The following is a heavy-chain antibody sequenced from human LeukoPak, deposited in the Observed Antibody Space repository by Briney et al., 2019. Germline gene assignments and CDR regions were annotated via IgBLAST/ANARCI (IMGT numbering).Heavy chain of an antibody. CDR3: ARAGKAAAFDY. CDR1: GFTFSSYS. CDR2: ISGSGGRA. J-gene: IGHJ4*02. Sequence: PGGSLGLSCAASGFTFSSYSMNWVRQAPGKGLEWVSAISGSGGRAYFADSVEGRFTFSRDNSKNTLWLQMNSLKAEDTAVYYCARAGKAAAFDYWGQGTLVTVSS. D-gene: IGHD2-15*01. V-gene: IGHV3-23*01.